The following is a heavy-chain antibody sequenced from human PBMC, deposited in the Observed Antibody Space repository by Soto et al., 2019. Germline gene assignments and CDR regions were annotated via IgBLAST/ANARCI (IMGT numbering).Heavy chain of an antibody. V-gene: IGHV1-69*01. D-gene: IGHD3-16*01. J-gene: IGHJ4*02. CDR2: IIPIFGTA. CDR1: GGTFSSYS. CDR3: ARDGWRHSGGIEY. Sequence: QVQLVQSGAEVKKPGSSVKVSCKASGGTFSSYSINWVRQAPGQGLEWMGEIIPIFGTANYAQKFQGRVTVTADESTSPAYMELSSLGSEDTAVSYCARDGWRHSGGIEYWGQGTLVTVS.